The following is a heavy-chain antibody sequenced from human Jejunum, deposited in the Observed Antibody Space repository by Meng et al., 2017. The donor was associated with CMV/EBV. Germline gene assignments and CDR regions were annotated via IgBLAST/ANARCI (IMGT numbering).Heavy chain of an antibody. D-gene: IGHD3-10*01. V-gene: IGHV3-23*01. J-gene: IGHJ4*02. Sequence: SGFPFSTNAMSWVRQAPGKGLEWVSAISGSGGSTYYADSVKGRFTISRDDSKNTLYLQMNSLRAEDTAIYYCAKHQDGSGSYYNYWGQGRMVTVSS. CDR1: GFPFSTNA. CDR2: ISGSGGST. CDR3: AKHQDGSGSYYNY.